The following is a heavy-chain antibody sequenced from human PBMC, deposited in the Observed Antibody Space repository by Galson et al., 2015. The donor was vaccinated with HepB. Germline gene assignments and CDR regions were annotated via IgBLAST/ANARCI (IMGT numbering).Heavy chain of an antibody. CDR2: ISYDGSNK. CDR3: ARAGSFYGMDV. D-gene: IGHD3-10*01. V-gene: IGHV3-30-3*01. Sequence: SLRLSCAASGFTFSSYAMHWVRQAPGKGLEWVAVISYDGSNKYYAASVKGRFTISRDNSRNTLYLQMNSLRAEDTAVYYCARAGSFYGMDVWGQGTTVTVS. J-gene: IGHJ6*02. CDR1: GFTFSSYA.